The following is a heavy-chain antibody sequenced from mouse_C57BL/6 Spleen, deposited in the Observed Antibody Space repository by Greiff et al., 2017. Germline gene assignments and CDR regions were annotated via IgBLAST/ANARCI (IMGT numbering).Heavy chain of an antibody. J-gene: IGHJ4*01. V-gene: IGHV6-3*01. CDR3: TGQGYDHAMDY. D-gene: IGHD2-2*01. CDR1: GFTFSNYW. CDR2: IRLKSDNYAT. Sequence: EVKVVESGGGLVQPGGSMKLSCVASGFTFSNYWMNWVRQSPEKGLEWVAQIRLKSDNYATHYAESVKGRFTISRDDSKSSVYLQMNNLSAEDTGIYYCTGQGYDHAMDYWGQGTSVTVSS.